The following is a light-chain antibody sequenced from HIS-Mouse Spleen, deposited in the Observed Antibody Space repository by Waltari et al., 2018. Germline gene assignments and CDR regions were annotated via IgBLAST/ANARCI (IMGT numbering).Light chain of an antibody. Sequence: QSALTQPASVSGSPGQSITISCTGTSSDVGGYNYVSWYQQHPGKAPKLMIYDVSNRPSGVSNRFSGVQAEDEADYYCSSYTSSSFNVVFGGGTKLTVL. V-gene: IGLV2-14*03. J-gene: IGLJ2*01. CDR1: SSDVGGYNY. CDR3: SSYTSSSFNVV. CDR2: DVS.